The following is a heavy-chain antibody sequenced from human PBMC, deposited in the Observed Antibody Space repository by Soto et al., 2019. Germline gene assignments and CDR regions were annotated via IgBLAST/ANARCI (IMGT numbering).Heavy chain of an antibody. D-gene: IGHD1-20*01. CDR3: AGNNWDEAALYGMDV. V-gene: IGHV4-4*02. CDR1: GGSISSSNW. J-gene: IGHJ6*02. CDR2: IYYGGTT. Sequence: QVQLQESGPGLVKPSGTLSLTYAVSGGSISSSNWWSWVRQPPGKGLEWIEAIYYGGTTNYNPSLKSRVNISVDKSKRQFSRTLSSVTTADTAVYYCAGNNWDEAALYGMDVWGQGTTVSVSS.